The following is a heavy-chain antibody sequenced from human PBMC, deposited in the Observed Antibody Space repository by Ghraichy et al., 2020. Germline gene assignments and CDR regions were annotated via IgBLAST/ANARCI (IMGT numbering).Heavy chain of an antibody. CDR3: TTDDFWTEPAAGDGMDV. D-gene: IGHD3-3*01. J-gene: IGHJ6*02. CDR1: GFTFSNAW. Sequence: GGSLRLSCAASGFTFSNAWMNWVRQAPGKGLEWVGRIKSKTDGGTTDYAAPVKGRFTISRDDSKNTLYLQMNSLKTEDTAVYYCTTDDFWTEPAAGDGMDVWGQGTTVTVSS. CDR2: IKSKTDGGTT. V-gene: IGHV3-15*07.